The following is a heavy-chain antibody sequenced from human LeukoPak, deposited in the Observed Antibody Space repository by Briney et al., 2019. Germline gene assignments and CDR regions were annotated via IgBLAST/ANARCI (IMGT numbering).Heavy chain of an antibody. CDR3: ARGRDSSSSYPGY. CDR1: GLTFSSYS. V-gene: IGHV3-48*01. D-gene: IGHD6-6*01. CDR2: ISSTSSTV. J-gene: IGHJ4*02. Sequence: GGSLRLSCAVSGLTFSSYSMTWVRQAPGKGLERVSYISSTSSTVYYADSVKGRFTISRDNVKNSLYLQMNSLRAEDTAVYYCARGRDSSSSYPGYWGQGTLVTVSS.